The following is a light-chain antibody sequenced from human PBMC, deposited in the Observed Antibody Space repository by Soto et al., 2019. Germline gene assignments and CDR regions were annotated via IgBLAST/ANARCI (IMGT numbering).Light chain of an antibody. V-gene: IGKV3-11*01. CDR2: GAS. CDR1: QSVSSY. Sequence: EIVLTQSPATLSLSPGERATLSCRASQSVSSYLAWYQQKPGQPPRLLIYGASNRATGIPARFSGSGSGTDFTITISSLEPQGSAVYYCLQRSHWLTFGGGTKVEIK. J-gene: IGKJ4*01. CDR3: LQRSHWLT.